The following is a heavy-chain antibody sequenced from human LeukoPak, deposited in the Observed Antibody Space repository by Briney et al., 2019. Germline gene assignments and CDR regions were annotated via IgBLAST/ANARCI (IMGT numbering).Heavy chain of an antibody. CDR3: ARARPLWFGVNDY. J-gene: IGHJ4*02. CDR2: INPNSGGT. Sequence: ASVKVSCKASGYTFTGYYMHWVRQAPGQGLEWMGWINPNSGGTNYAQKFQGRVTMTRDTSISAAYMDLSRLRSDDTAVYYCARARPLWFGVNDYWGQGTLVTVSS. D-gene: IGHD3-10*01. CDR1: GYTFTGYY. V-gene: IGHV1-2*02.